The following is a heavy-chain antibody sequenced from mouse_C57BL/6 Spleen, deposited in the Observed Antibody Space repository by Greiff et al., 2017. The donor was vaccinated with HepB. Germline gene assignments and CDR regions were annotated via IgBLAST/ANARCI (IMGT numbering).Heavy chain of an antibody. V-gene: IGHV10-1*01. CDR1: GFSFNTYA. D-gene: IGHD1-1*01. CDR2: IRSKSNNYAT. CDR3: VRHDYYGSSPLYAMDY. J-gene: IGHJ4*01. Sequence: DVMLVESGGGLVQPKGSLKLSCAASGFSFNTYAMNWVRQAPGKGLEWVARIRSKSNNYATYYADSVKDRFTISRDDSESMLYLQMNNLKTEDTAMYYCVRHDYYGSSPLYAMDYWGQGTSVTVSS.